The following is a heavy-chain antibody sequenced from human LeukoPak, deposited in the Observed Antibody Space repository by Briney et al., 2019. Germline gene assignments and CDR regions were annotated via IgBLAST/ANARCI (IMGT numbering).Heavy chain of an antibody. J-gene: IGHJ4*02. CDR1: GGAFSSYA. Sequence: ASVKVSCKASGGAFSSYAISWVRQAPGQGLEWMGRIIPILGIANYAQKFQGRVTITADKSTSTAYMELSSLRSEDTAVYYCARVDTAMVIDYWGQGTLVTVSS. CDR3: ARVDTAMVIDY. CDR2: IIPILGIA. V-gene: IGHV1-69*04. D-gene: IGHD5-18*01.